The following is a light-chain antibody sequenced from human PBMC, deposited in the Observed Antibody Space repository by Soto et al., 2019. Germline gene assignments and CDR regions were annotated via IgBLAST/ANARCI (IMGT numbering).Light chain of an antibody. J-gene: IGKJ5*01. CDR1: QSVSSSY. V-gene: IGKV3-20*01. CDR3: QQYGSSLSIT. CDR2: GAS. Sequence: EIVLTQSPGTLSLSPGERATLSCRASQSVSSSYLAWYQQKPGQAPRLLIYGASSRATGIPDRFSGSGSATDFPLTISRLEPEDCAVYYCQQYGSSLSITFGQGTRLEIK.